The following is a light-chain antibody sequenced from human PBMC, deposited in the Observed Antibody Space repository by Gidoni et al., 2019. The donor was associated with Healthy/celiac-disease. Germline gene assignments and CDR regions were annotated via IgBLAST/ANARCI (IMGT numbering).Light chain of an antibody. CDR1: QSVSSSY. J-gene: IGKJ2*01. Sequence: EIVLTPSPGTLSLSPGERATLCCRASQSVSSSYLALYQQHPGQAPRLLIYGASSRATGIPDRFSGGGSGTDFTLTISRLEPEDFAVYYCQQYGSSLSTFGQGTKLEIE. CDR3: QQYGSSLST. CDR2: GAS. V-gene: IGKV3-20*01.